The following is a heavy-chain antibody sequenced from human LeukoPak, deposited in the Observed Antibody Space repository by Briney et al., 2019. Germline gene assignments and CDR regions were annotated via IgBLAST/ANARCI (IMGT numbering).Heavy chain of an antibody. V-gene: IGHV4-59*08. CDR1: GGSSSNYY. D-gene: IGHD6-13*01. J-gene: IGHJ5*02. CDR2: IHYSGIT. Sequence: SETLSLTCTVSGGSSSNYYWNWIRQPPGRGLEWIGYIHYSGITNYNPSLKSRVTMSVDTSKNQFSLKLSSVTAADTAVYYCAAAYHNWFDPWGQGTLVTVSS. CDR3: AAAYHNWFDP.